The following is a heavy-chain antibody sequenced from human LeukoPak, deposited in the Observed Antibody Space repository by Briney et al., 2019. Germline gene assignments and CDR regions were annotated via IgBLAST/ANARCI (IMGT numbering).Heavy chain of an antibody. CDR1: GFTFSSYA. CDR3: AKDAQASSSWSEFFDY. D-gene: IGHD6-13*01. J-gene: IGHJ4*02. V-gene: IGHV3-23*01. CDR2: ISGDGVST. Sequence: GGSLRLSCAASGFTFSSYAMSWVRQAPGKGLEWVSGISGDGVSTYYADSVKGRFTVTRDKSKNMLFLQMNSLRAEDTAVYYCAKDAQASSSWSEFFDYWGQGTLVTVPS.